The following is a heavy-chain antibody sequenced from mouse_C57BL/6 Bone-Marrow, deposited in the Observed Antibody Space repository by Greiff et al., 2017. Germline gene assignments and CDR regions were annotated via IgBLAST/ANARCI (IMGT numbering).Heavy chain of an antibody. D-gene: IGHD2-3*01. J-gene: IGHJ2*01. V-gene: IGHV14-4*01. Sequence: DVQLQESGAELVRPGASVKLSCTASGFNIKDDYMHWVKQRPEQGLEWIGWIDPENGDTEYASKFQGKATITADTSSNTAYLQLSSLTSEDTAVYYCTTHDGYSYYFDYWGQGTTLTVSS. CDR3: TTHDGYSYYFDY. CDR2: IDPENGDT. CDR1: GFNIKDDY.